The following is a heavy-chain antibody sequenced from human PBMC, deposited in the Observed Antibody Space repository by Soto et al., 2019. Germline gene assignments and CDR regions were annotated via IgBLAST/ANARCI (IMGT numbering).Heavy chain of an antibody. Sequence: SETLSLTCAVYGGSFSDYYWSWIRQPPGKGLEWIGEINHSGSTNYNPSLKSRVIISVDTSKNQFSLKLSSVTAADTAVYYCARGRGATQNNCCDPWGQGTLVTVSS. CDR1: GGSFSDYY. J-gene: IGHJ5*02. CDR3: ARGRGATQNNCCDP. D-gene: IGHD1-26*01. V-gene: IGHV4-34*01. CDR2: INHSGST.